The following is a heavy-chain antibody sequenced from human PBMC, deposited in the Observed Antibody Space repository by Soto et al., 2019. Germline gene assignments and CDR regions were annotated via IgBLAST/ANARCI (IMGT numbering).Heavy chain of an antibody. J-gene: IGHJ4*02. Sequence: PGESLKISCKASGYSFTTYWIGWVRQMPGKGLEWMGIIYPGDSDTRYSPSFQGQVTISADKSISTAYLQWSSLKASDTAMYYCARHKKISDRQNYFDYGGQRSQVPVS. CDR2: IYPGDSDT. V-gene: IGHV5-51*01. D-gene: IGHD6-6*01. CDR1: GYSFTTYW. CDR3: ARHKKISDRQNYFDY.